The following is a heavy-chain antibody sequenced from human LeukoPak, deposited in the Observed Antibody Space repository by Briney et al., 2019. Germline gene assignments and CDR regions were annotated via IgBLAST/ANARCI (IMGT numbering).Heavy chain of an antibody. CDR2: IDPSSTYI. V-gene: IGHV3-21*01. Sequence: GGSLRLSCSASRFTFSSYTMNWVRQAPGKGLEWVSSIDPSSTYIYYADSVKGRFTISRDNAQDSLYLQMNSLRAEDTAVYYCTRGSYGDYEYWGQGTLVTVSS. CDR1: RFTFSSYT. CDR3: TRGSYGDYEY. D-gene: IGHD4-17*01. J-gene: IGHJ4*02.